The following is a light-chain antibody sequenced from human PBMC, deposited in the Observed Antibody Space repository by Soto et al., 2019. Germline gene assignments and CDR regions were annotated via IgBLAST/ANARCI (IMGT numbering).Light chain of an antibody. Sequence: EIVLTQSPDTLSLSPGERATLSCRASQSVRSNYLAWYQQKPGKAPRFLIYDASSRATGIPDRFSGSGSGTAFTLAISRREPEDFAVYYCQQYGSSPLTFGGGTKVEIK. CDR3: QQYGSSPLT. CDR2: DAS. CDR1: QSVRSNY. V-gene: IGKV3-20*01. J-gene: IGKJ4*01.